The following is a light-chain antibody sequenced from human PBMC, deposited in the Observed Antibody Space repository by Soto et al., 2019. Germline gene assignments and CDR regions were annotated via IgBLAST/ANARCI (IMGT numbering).Light chain of an antibody. CDR2: EVS. CDR1: SSDIGGYNY. V-gene: IGLV2-14*01. CDR3: SSYTSTSTLYV. Sequence: ALTQPASVSGSPGQSITISCTGTSSDIGGYNYVSWYQQHPGKAPKLMIYEVSNRPSGVSNRFSGSKSGNTASLTISGLQAEDEADYYCSSYTSTSTLYVFGTGTKVTVL. J-gene: IGLJ1*01.